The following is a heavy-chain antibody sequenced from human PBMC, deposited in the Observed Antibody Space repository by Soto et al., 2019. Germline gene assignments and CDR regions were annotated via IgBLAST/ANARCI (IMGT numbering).Heavy chain of an antibody. D-gene: IGHD3-3*01. CDR2: INGGGGNT. CDR3: AKAFWSVYYRPAFDI. V-gene: IGHV3-23*01. J-gene: IGHJ3*02. Sequence: GGSLRLSCAASGIKFSIYTMSWVRQAPGKGLEWVSSINGGGGNTFYAESVKGRFTISRDNAKNSLYLQMNSLRAEDTALYYCAKAFWSVYYRPAFDIWGQGTMVTVSS. CDR1: GIKFSIYT.